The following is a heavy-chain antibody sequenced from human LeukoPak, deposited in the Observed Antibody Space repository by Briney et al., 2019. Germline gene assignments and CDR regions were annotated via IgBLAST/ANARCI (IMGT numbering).Heavy chain of an antibody. D-gene: IGHD1-1*01. CDR3: ARDPGYAVYYFDY. CDR1: GFTFRTYA. Sequence: GGSLRLSCAASGFTFRTYAMSWVRQAPGKGLEWVSTISGNGGSTYYADSVRGRFTISRDNSKSTLYLQMNSLRAEDTAVYYCARDPGYAVYYFDYRGQGTLVTVSS. J-gene: IGHJ4*02. CDR2: ISGNGGST. V-gene: IGHV3-23*01.